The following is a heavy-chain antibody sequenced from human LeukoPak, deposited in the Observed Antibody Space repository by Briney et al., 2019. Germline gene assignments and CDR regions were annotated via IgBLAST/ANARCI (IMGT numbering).Heavy chain of an antibody. Sequence: GASVKVSCKASGYTFTSYYMHWVRQATGQGLEWMGWMNPNSGNTGYAQKFQGRVTMTRNTSISTAYMELSSLRSEDTAVYYCAREGIVGATTQDGAFDIWGQGTMVTVSS. CDR3: AREGIVGATTQDGAFDI. D-gene: IGHD1-26*01. CDR2: MNPNSGNT. CDR1: GYTFTSYY. J-gene: IGHJ3*02. V-gene: IGHV1-8*02.